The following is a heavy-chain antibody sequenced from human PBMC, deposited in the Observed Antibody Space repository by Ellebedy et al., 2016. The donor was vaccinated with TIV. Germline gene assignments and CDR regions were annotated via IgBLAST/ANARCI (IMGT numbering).Heavy chain of an antibody. CDR1: GFSLTTTGMS. J-gene: IGHJ4*02. CDR3: ARVYSSSSWGFDY. CDR2: IDWDDDK. V-gene: IGHV2-70*11. Sequence: SGPTLVKLPQTLTLTCTFSGFSLTTTGMSVNWIRQPPGKALEWLARIDWDDDKKYTTSLRTRLTISKDTSKNQVVLSMSNMDPVDTATYYCARVYSSSSWGFDYWGQGTLVTVSS. D-gene: IGHD6-6*01.